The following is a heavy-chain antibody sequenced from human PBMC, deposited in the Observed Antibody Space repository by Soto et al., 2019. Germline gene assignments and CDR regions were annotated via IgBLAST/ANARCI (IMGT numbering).Heavy chain of an antibody. Sequence: PGGSLRLSCAASGFTFDDYTMHWVRQAPGKGLEWVSLISWDGGSTYYADSVKGRFTISRDNSKNSLYLQMNSLRTEDTALYYCAKDKVPGVHDYYYGMDVWGQGTTVTVSS. J-gene: IGHJ6*02. V-gene: IGHV3-43*01. CDR2: ISWDGGST. D-gene: IGHD2-8*01. CDR1: GFTFDDYT. CDR3: AKDKVPGVHDYYYGMDV.